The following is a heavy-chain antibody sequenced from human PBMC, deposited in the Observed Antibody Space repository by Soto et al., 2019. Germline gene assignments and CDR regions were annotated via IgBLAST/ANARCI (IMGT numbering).Heavy chain of an antibody. CDR1: GFTFSSYA. CDR3: ASKSFPYSSGWYWMDV. J-gene: IGHJ6*02. D-gene: IGHD6-19*01. Sequence: QVQLVESGGGVVQPGRSLRLSCAASGFTFSSYAMHWVRQAPGKGLEWVAVISYDGSNKYYADSVKGRFTISRDNSKNTLYLQMNSLRAEDTAVYYCASKSFPYSSGWYWMDVWGQGTTVTVSS. V-gene: IGHV3-30-3*01. CDR2: ISYDGSNK.